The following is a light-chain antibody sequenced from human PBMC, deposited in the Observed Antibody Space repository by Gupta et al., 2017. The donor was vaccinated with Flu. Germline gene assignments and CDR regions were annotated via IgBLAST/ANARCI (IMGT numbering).Light chain of an antibody. CDR3: QSFDSSRLWV. Sequence: SSNIEASYDVHCYQQVPGTAPKLLIYGDTSRPSGVPDRFSGSKSGTSASLAITGLQAEDEADYYCQSFDSSRLWVFGGGTKLTVL. V-gene: IGLV1-40*01. J-gene: IGLJ3*02. CDR1: SSNIEASYD. CDR2: GDT.